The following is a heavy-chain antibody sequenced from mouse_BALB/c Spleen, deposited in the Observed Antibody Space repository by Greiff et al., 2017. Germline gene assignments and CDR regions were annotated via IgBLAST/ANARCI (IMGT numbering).Heavy chain of an antibody. Sequence: QVQLKESGAELVRPGTSVKISCKASGYTFTNYWLGWVKQRPGHGLEWIGDIYPGGGYTNYNEKFKGKATLTADTSSSTAYMQLSSLTSEDSAVYFCARAYYRYAMDYWGQGTSVTVSS. CDR3: ARAYYRYAMDY. CDR2: IYPGGGYT. D-gene: IGHD2-14*01. CDR1: GYTFTNYW. V-gene: IGHV1-63*02. J-gene: IGHJ4*01.